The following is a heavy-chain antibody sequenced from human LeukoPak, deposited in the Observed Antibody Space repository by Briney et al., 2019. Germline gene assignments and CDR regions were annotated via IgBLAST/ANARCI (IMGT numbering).Heavy chain of an antibody. V-gene: IGHV3-23*01. CDR3: AKTLGYGSGFNAFDI. CDR2: ISGNGANT. CDR1: GFTFSSYA. J-gene: IGHJ3*02. D-gene: IGHD3-10*01. Sequence: PAWALRLSCAASGFTFSSYAMSWVRQAPGKGVEWGLAISGNGANTYHADTVKGRFTISRDNSQKTLFLQMNSLRAEDTAVYYCAKTLGYGSGFNAFDIWGQGTMVTVSS.